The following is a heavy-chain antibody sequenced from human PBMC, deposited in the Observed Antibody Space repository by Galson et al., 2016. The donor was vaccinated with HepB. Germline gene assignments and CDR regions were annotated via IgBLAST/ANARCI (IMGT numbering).Heavy chain of an antibody. CDR1: GGSITTSDW. D-gene: IGHD3-3*01. CDR2: IYHGETT. J-gene: IGHJ5*02. V-gene: IGHV4-4*02. Sequence: SETLSLTCAVSGGSITTSDWWNWVRQPPGKGLEWIGEIYHGETTHYNPSLKSRVTISVDKSKNQFSLKLSSVTAADTAVYYCARVPGTSDFRGPFDPWGQGTLVTVSS. CDR3: ARVPGTSDFRGPFDP.